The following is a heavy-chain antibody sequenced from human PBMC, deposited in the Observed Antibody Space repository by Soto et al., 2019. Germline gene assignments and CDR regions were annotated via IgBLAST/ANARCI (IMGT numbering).Heavy chain of an antibody. CDR1: GYSFTTYW. V-gene: IGHV5-51*01. Sequence: PGESLKISCQASGYSFTTYWIGWVRQMPGKGLEWIGIIYPGDSDTRYSPSFQGQVTISADKSISTAYLQWSSLKASDSAMFYCARKDIAGNSVDFWGQGTLVTDSS. CDR2: IYPGDSDT. J-gene: IGHJ4*02. CDR3: ARKDIAGNSVDF. D-gene: IGHD6-13*01.